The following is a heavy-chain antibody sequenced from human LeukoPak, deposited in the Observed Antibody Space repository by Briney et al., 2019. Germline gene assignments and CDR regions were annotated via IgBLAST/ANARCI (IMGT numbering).Heavy chain of an antibody. J-gene: IGHJ3*02. Sequence: PSETLSLTCSVSGGSVSSSLYYWGWIRQPPGKGLEWIGSMYYSGSTYYNPSLKSRVSTSVDTPKNQFSLKLSSVTAADTAVYYCARLRANDGFDIWGQGTMVTVSS. CDR1: GGSVSSSLYY. CDR2: MYYSGST. CDR3: ARLRANDGFDI. D-gene: IGHD3-3*01. V-gene: IGHV4-39*01.